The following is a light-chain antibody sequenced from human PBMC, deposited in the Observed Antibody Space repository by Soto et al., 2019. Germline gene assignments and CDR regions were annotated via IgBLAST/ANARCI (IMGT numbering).Light chain of an antibody. J-gene: IGKJ5*01. CDR2: GAY. CDR3: QHYAHNSPIT. Sequence: EIVLTQSPGTLSLSPGERATLSCRASQSVSSRLAWYQQRPGQAPRLLISGAYSRATGIPDRFSGSGSGTDFTLTISRLEPEDFALYYCQHYAHNSPITFGQGTRLEIK. V-gene: IGKV3-20*01. CDR1: QSVSSR.